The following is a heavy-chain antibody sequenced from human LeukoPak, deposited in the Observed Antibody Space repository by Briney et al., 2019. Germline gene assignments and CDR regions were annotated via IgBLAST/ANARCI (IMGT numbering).Heavy chain of an antibody. D-gene: IGHD3-16*01. V-gene: IGHV4-59*01. J-gene: IGHJ6*03. Sequence: SETLSLTCTVSGGSISSYYWSWLRPPPGKGLEWIGYIYYSGSTNYNPSLKSRVTISVDTSKNQFSLKLSSVTAADTAVYYCAREDIMITFGGVNDYYMDVWGKGTTVTVSS. CDR2: IYYSGST. CDR1: GGSISSYY. CDR3: AREDIMITFGGVNDYYMDV.